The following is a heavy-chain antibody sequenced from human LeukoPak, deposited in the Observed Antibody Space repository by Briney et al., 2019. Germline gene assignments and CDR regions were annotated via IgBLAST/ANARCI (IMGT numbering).Heavy chain of an antibody. CDR3: ARNSGFGDPIPDS. CDR1: GFAFSGYE. Sequence: GGSLRLSCRASGFAFSGYEMNWVRQAPGKGLEWLSHISTTGGTIYYSDSVKGRFTLSRDNAENSLHLQMHSLRAEETGVYYCARNSGFGDPIPDSWGQKTLLTVSS. V-gene: IGHV3-48*03. J-gene: IGHJ4*02. D-gene: IGHD3-10*01. CDR2: ISTTGGTI.